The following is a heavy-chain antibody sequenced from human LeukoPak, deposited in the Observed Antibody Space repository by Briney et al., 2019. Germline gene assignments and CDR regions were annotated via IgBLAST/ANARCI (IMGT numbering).Heavy chain of an antibody. CDR3: ARVDSSSPMGDY. CDR1: GYTFTGYY. CDR2: ISAYNGNT. V-gene: IGHV1-18*04. Sequence: ASVKVSCKASGYTFTGYYMHWVRQAPGQGLEWMGWISAYNGNTNYAQKLQGRVTMTTDTSTSTAYMELRSLRSDDTAVYYCARVDSSSPMGDYWGQGTLVTVSS. J-gene: IGHJ4*02. D-gene: IGHD6-6*01.